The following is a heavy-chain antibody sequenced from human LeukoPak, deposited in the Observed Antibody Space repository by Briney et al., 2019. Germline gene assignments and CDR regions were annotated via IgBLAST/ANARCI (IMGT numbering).Heavy chain of an antibody. D-gene: IGHD3-22*01. CDR1: GGSFSGYY. J-gene: IGHJ5*01. Sequence: SETLSLTCAVYGGSFSGYYWSWIRQPPGKGLEWIGEINHSGSTNYNPSLKSRVTISVDTSKNQFSLKLSSVTAADTAVYYCARGLGMGHDSSGSDWFDSWGQGTLVTVSS. CDR2: INHSGST. V-gene: IGHV4-34*01. CDR3: ARGLGMGHDSSGSDWFDS.